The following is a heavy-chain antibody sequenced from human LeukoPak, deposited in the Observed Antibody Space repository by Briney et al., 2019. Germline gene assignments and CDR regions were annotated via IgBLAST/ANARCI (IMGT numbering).Heavy chain of an antibody. CDR1: GFTFSSYW. CDR3: ARGSPYSGTYYPFDN. Sequence: GGSLRLSCAASGFTFSSYWMSWVRQAPGKGPEWVANIKQDGSETYYVDSVKGRFTISRDNARNSLYLQMNSLRAEDTAVYYCARGSPYSGTYYPFDNWGQGTLVTVSS. J-gene: IGHJ4*02. CDR2: IKQDGSET. D-gene: IGHD1-26*01. V-gene: IGHV3-7*04.